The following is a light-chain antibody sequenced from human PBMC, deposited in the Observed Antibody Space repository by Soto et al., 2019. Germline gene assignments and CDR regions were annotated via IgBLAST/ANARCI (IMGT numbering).Light chain of an antibody. V-gene: IGKV3-20*01. CDR3: QQHTFSVPWT. J-gene: IGKJ1*01. CDR2: GTS. CDR1: QSVSSNY. Sequence: EIVLTQSPGTLSLSPGERATLSCRASQSVSSNYLAWYQQKPGQAPRLLIYGTSSRATGIPDRFSGSGSGTDFTLTISRLEPEDFAVYYCQQHTFSVPWTFGQGTRVEV.